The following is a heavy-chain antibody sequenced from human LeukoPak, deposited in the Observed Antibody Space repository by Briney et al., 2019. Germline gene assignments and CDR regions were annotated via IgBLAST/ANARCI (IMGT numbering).Heavy chain of an antibody. Sequence: GGSLRLSCAASGFTFGSYAMSWVRQAPGKGLEWVSAITGSGVSTHYADSVKGRFTISRDNSKNTLYLQMNSLRAEDTAIYYCAKDRDIVVVPAAISYWGQGTLVTVSS. D-gene: IGHD2-2*02. V-gene: IGHV3-23*01. CDR1: GFTFGSYA. J-gene: IGHJ4*02. CDR2: ITGSGVST. CDR3: AKDRDIVVVPAAISY.